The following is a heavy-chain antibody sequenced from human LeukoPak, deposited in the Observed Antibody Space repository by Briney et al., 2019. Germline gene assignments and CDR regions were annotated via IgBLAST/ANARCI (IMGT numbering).Heavy chain of an antibody. D-gene: IGHD3-22*01. CDR2: IIPIFGTA. CDR3: ARTYYYDTQGAFDI. J-gene: IGHJ3*02. CDR1: GGTFSSYA. V-gene: IGHV1-69*13. Sequence: VKVSCQASGGTFSSYAISWVRQPPGQGLEWMGRIIPIFGTANYAQKFQGRVTITTDESTSTAYMELSSLRSEDTAVYYCARTYYYDTQGAFDIWGQGTMVTVSS.